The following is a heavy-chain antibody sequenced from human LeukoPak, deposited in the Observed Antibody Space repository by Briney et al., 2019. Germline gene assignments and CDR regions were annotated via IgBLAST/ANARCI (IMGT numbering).Heavy chain of an antibody. J-gene: IGHJ6*03. CDR1: GYTFTSYG. V-gene: IGHV1-18*01. D-gene: IGHD3-22*01. CDR3: ARDYYGSSGYYYHNYMDV. Sequence: ASVKVSCKASGYTFTSYGISWVRQAPGQGLEWMGWISAYNGNTNYAQKLQGRVTMTTDTSTSTAYMELRSLRSDDTAVYYCARDYYGSSGYYYHNYMDVWGKGTTVTVSS. CDR2: ISAYNGNT.